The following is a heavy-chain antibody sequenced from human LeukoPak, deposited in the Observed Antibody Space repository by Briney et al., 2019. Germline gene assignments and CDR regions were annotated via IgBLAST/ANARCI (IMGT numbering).Heavy chain of an antibody. CDR3: AREGGRWELPNWFDP. V-gene: IGHV1-24*01. Sequence: ASVKVSCKASGYTFTGYYMHWVRQAPGKGFEWMGRFDPEKGETIYAQKFQGRVTMTEDTSTDTAYMELSSLRSEDTAVYYCAREGGRWELPNWFDPWGQGTLVTVSS. CDR2: FDPEKGET. J-gene: IGHJ5*02. CDR1: GYTFTGYY. D-gene: IGHD1-26*01.